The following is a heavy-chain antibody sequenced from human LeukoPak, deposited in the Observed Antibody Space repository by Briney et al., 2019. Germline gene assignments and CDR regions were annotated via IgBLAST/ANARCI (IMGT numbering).Heavy chain of an antibody. Sequence: GASVKVSCKASGYIFTNYGISWVRQAPGQGLEWMGWIGPYNGYTNYAQKLQGRVTLTTDTSTSTAYMDLRSLRSDDTAVYYCVREKYCSGDTCYSGAIDSWGQGTLVTVSP. CDR1: GYIFTNYG. J-gene: IGHJ4*02. CDR2: IGPYNGYT. CDR3: VREKYCSGDTCYSGAIDS. V-gene: IGHV1-18*01. D-gene: IGHD2-15*01.